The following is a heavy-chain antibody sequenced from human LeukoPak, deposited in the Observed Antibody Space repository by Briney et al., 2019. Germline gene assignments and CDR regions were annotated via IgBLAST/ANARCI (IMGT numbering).Heavy chain of an antibody. CDR1: GYTFTGYY. Sequence: ASVKVSCKASGYTFTGYYMHWVRQAPGQGLEWMGWINPNSGGTNYAQKFQGRVTMTRDTSISTAYMELSRLRSDDTAVYYCARDEWLRFSVALDYYYYYGMDVWGQGTTVTVSS. CDR2: INPNSGGT. D-gene: IGHD5-12*01. CDR3: ARDEWLRFSVALDYYYYYGMDV. J-gene: IGHJ6*02. V-gene: IGHV1-2*02.